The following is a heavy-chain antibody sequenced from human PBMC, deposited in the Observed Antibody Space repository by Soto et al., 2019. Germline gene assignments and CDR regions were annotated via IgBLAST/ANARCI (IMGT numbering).Heavy chain of an antibody. Sequence: QVQLQQWGAGLLKPSETLSLTCAVYGGSFSGYYWSWIRQPPGKGLEWIGEISHSGSTNYNPSLKIRVTISVDTSKNQFSLKLSSVTAADTAVYYCASMDSSSSGAFDIWGQGTMVTVSS. D-gene: IGHD6-6*01. CDR1: GGSFSGYY. J-gene: IGHJ3*02. CDR2: ISHSGST. CDR3: ASMDSSSSGAFDI. V-gene: IGHV4-34*01.